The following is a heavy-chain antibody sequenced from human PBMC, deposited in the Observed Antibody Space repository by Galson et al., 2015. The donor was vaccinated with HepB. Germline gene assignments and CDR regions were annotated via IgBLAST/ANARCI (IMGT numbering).Heavy chain of an antibody. J-gene: IGHJ4*02. CDR2: ISYDGSNK. V-gene: IGHV3-30*04. D-gene: IGHD3-10*01. CDR3: ARERRVRGVIEYFDY. Sequence: TFSSYAMHWVRQAPGKGLEWVAVISYDGSNKYYADSVKGRFTISRDNSKNTLYLQMNSLRAEDTAVYYCARERRVRGVIEYFDYWGQGTLVTVSS. CDR1: TFSSYA.